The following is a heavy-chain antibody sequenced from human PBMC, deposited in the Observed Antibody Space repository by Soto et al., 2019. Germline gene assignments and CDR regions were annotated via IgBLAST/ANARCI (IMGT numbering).Heavy chain of an antibody. CDR3: ARALWFGDPYYYYYGMDV. Sequence: SSETLSLTCAVSGGSISSSNWWSWVRQPPGKGLEWIGEIYHSGSTNYNPSLKSRVTISVDKSKNQFSLKLSSVTAADTAVYYCARALWFGDPYYYYYGMDVWGQGTTVTVS. D-gene: IGHD3-10*01. V-gene: IGHV4-4*02. CDR1: GGSISSSNW. CDR2: IYHSGST. J-gene: IGHJ6*02.